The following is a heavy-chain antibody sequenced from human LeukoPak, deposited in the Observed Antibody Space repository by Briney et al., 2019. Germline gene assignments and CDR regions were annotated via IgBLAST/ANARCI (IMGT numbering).Heavy chain of an antibody. CDR3: ARLLGYCSGGSCPYWFDP. CDR1: GYSFTNYW. D-gene: IGHD2-15*01. Sequence: GESLKISCKGSGYSFTNYWIGWVRQMPGKGLEWMGIIYPGDSDTRYSPSFQGQVTISADKSISTAYLQWSSLKASDTAMYYCARLLGYCSGGSCPYWFDPWGQGTLVTVSS. J-gene: IGHJ5*02. V-gene: IGHV5-51*01. CDR2: IYPGDSDT.